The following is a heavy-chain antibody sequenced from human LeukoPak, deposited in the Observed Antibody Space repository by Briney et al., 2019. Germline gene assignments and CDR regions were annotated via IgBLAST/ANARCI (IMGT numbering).Heavy chain of an antibody. D-gene: IGHD3-22*01. CDR1: GVSISGYY. V-gene: IGHV4-59*01. CDR2: IYSSGST. CDR3: ARDGPYYYDSRRDAFDI. J-gene: IGHJ3*02. Sequence: SETLSLTCTVSGVSISGYYWGWIRQPPGKGLEWIGYIYSSGSTNYNPSLKSRVTISVDTSKNQFSLKLSSVTAADTAVYYCARDGPYYYDSRRDAFDIWGQGTMVTVSS.